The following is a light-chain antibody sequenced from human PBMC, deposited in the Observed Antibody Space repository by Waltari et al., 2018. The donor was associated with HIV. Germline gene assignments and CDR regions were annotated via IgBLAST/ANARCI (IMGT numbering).Light chain of an antibody. CDR1: QIVSSNS. CDR2: AAS. CDR3: HEYGSSPPRT. Sequence: EIVLTQSPGTLSLSPGERATLSCRSSQIVSSNSLAWYQQRGGQAPRLLIYAASSRATGIPDRFSGSGSGTDFTLNISRLEPEDFAVYYCHEYGSSPPRTFGQGTRLEIK. V-gene: IGKV3-20*01. J-gene: IGKJ5*01.